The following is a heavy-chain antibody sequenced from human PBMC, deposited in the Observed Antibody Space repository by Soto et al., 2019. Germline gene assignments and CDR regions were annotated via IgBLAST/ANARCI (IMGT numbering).Heavy chain of an antibody. CDR3: AKSLGYSYGFGDGNAFDI. J-gene: IGHJ3*02. D-gene: IGHD5-18*01. CDR2: ISWNSGSI. CDR1: GFTFDDYA. Sequence: SLRLSGAASGFTFDDYAMHWVRQAPGKGLEWVSGISWNSGSIGYADSVKGRFTISRHNAKNSLYLQMNSLRAEDTALYYCAKSLGYSYGFGDGNAFDIWGQGTMVTVSS. V-gene: IGHV3-9*01.